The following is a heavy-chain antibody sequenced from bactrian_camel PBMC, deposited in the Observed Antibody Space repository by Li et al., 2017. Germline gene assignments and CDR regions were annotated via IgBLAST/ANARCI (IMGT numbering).Heavy chain of an antibody. V-gene: IGHV3S55*01. CDR2: DGSQPIT. Sequence: HVQLVESGGGSVQAGGSLKLSCAVTGYTIHKFSMAWFRQNPGKEREAIAYDGSQPITVYADSVKGRFTISKDNAKNTLYLQMNSLKPEDTAMYYCAVRYLRASRCPSGMLTPALFNYWGQGTQVTVS. CDR1: GYTIHKFS. CDR3: AVRYLRASRCPSGMLTPALFNY. J-gene: IGHJ4*01.